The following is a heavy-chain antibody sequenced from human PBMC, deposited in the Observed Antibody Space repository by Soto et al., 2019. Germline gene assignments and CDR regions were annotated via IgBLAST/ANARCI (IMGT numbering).Heavy chain of an antibody. CDR2: TYTGGST. CDR3: ARDPPITSDYAMDV. Sequence: EVQLVETGGDLIQSGGSLRLSCAASGFAVSSSYMMWVRQAPGTGLECISVTYTGGSTHYADSVKGRFTISRDDSTNTVHLQMNSLRVEDTAVYYCARDPPITSDYAMDVWGQGTTVIVSS. J-gene: IGHJ6*02. V-gene: IGHV3-53*02. D-gene: IGHD1-20*01. CDR1: GFAVSSSY.